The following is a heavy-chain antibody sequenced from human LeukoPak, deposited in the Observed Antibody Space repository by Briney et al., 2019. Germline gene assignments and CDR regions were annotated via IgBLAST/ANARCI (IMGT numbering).Heavy chain of an antibody. CDR2: ISSSGSTI. CDR1: GFTFSGSA. V-gene: IGHV3-48*04. J-gene: IGHJ3*02. D-gene: IGHD1-26*01. Sequence: PGGSLRLSCAASGFTFSGSAMHWVRQAPGKGLEWVSYISSSGSTIYYADSVKGRFTISRDNAKNSLYLQMNSLRAEDTAVYYCARRGYWELLGHGAFDIWGQGTMVTVSS. CDR3: ARRGYWELLGHGAFDI.